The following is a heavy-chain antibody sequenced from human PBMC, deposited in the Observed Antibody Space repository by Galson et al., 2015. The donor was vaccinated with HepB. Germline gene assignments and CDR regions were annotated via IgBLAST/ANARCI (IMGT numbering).Heavy chain of an antibody. D-gene: IGHD3-10*01. V-gene: IGHV5-51*01. CDR3: ARRFGSGSYWNVDWFDP. J-gene: IGHJ5*02. CDR1: GYSFTSYW. Sequence: QSGAEVKKPGESLKISCKGSGYSFTSYWIGWVRQMPGKGLEWMGIIYPGDSDTRYSPSFQGQVTISADKSISTAYLQWSSLKASDTAMYYCARRFGSGSYWNVDWFDPWGQGTLVAVSS. CDR2: IYPGDSDT.